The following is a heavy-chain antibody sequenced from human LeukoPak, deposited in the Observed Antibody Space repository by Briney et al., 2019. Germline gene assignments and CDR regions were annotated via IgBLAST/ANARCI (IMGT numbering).Heavy chain of an antibody. CDR3: ARVSLLLLTGYYIDY. D-gene: IGHD3-9*01. CDR1: GYTFTSYG. V-gene: IGHV1-18*01. J-gene: IGHJ4*02. CDR2: ISAYNGNT. Sequence: ASVKVSCKASGYTFTSYGISWVRQAPGQGLEWMGWISAYNGNTNYAQKLQGRVTMTTDTSTSTAYMEPRSLRSDDTAVYYCARVSLLLLTGYYIDYWGQGTLVTVSS.